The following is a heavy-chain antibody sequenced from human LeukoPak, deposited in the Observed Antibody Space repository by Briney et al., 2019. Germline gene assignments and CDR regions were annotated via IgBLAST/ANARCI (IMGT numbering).Heavy chain of an antibody. V-gene: IGHV4-4*02. D-gene: IGHD3-10*01. Sequence: SGTLSLTCAVSGVSISSSNWWSWVRQPPGKGLEWIGEIYHSGSTNYNPSLKSRVTISVDKSKNQFSLKLSSVTAADTAVYYCARDSRPYGSGSYPCDYWGQGTLVTVSS. CDR1: GVSISSSNW. J-gene: IGHJ4*02. CDR2: IYHSGST. CDR3: ARDSRPYGSGSYPCDY.